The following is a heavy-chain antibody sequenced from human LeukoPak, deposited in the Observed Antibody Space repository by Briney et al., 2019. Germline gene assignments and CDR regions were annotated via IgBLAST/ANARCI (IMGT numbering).Heavy chain of an antibody. V-gene: IGHV3-30*18. Sequence: SGGSLRLSCAASGFSFSTYGMHWVRQAPGKGLEWEAVISYDGSNKHYADSVKGRFTIFRDNSKNTLYLQVNSLKAEDTAVYYCAKDEGYAAAGILDYWGQGTLVTVSS. D-gene: IGHD6-13*01. CDR1: GFSFSTYG. J-gene: IGHJ4*02. CDR3: AKDEGYAAAGILDY. CDR2: ISYDGSNK.